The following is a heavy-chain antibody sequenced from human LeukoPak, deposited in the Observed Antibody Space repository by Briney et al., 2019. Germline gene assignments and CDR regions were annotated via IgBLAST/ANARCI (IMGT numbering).Heavy chain of an antibody. CDR1: GGSISSGSYY. CDR3: ARREDYYDSRFGFDY. Sequence: PSETLSLTCTVSGGSISSGSYYWSWIRQPAGKGLEWIGRIYTSGSTNYNPSLKSRVTIPVDTSKNQFSLKLSSVTAADTAVYYCARREDYYDSRFGFDYWGQGTLVTVSS. CDR2: IYTSGST. J-gene: IGHJ4*02. D-gene: IGHD3-22*01. V-gene: IGHV4-61*02.